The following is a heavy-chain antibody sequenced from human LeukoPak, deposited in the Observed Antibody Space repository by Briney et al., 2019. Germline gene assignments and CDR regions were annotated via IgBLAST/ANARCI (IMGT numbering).Heavy chain of an antibody. V-gene: IGHV4-34*01. CDR1: GGSFSGYY. D-gene: IGHD3-3*01. J-gene: IGHJ5*02. CDR2: INHSGST. Sequence: PSETLSLTCAVYGGSFSGYYWSWIRQPPGKGLEWIGEINHSGSTNHNPSLKSRVTISVDTSKNQFSLKLSSVTAADTAVYYCASQYYDFWSGYTKPPVTNWFDPWGQGTLVTVSS. CDR3: ASQYYDFWSGYTKPPVTNWFDP.